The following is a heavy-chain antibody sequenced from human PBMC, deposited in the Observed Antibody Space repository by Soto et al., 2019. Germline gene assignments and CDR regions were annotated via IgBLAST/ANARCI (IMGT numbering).Heavy chain of an antibody. CDR2: IKDRGSI. CDR3: ARESHDILTGPPWVWYFDL. V-gene: IGHV4-34*01. J-gene: IGHJ2*01. CDR1: GGSFSGYY. D-gene: IGHD3-9*01. Sequence: QVQLQQWGAGPLRPLETLSLTCGVSGGSFSGYYWAWIRQSPGKGLEWIGEIKDRGSINYNPSLESRVSISAETSKTHYPLNSRSVAAAGTAVYFCARESHDILTGPPWVWYFDLWGCGKLVTVSS.